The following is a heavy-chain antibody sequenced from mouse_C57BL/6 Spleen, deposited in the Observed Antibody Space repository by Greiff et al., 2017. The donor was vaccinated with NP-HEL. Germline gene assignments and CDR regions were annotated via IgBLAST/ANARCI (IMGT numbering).Heavy chain of an antibody. J-gene: IGHJ4*01. CDR1: GYAFSSSW. CDR2: IYPGDGDT. Sequence: VKLQESGPELVKPGASVKISCKASGYAFSSSWMNWVKQRPGKGLEWIGRIYPGDGDTNYNGKFKGKATLTADKSSSTAYMQLSSLTSEDSAVYFCAPLHVGAMDYWGQGTSVTVSS. CDR3: APLHVGAMDY. D-gene: IGHD1-2*01. V-gene: IGHV1-82*01.